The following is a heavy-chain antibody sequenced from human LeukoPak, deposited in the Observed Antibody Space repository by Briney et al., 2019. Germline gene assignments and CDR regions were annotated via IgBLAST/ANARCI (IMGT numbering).Heavy chain of an antibody. V-gene: IGHV1-24*01. D-gene: IGHD1-26*01. CDR3: ATSHSRSYSAFDY. CDR2: FDPEDGET. Sequence: ASVKVSCKVSGYTLTELSMHWVRRAPGKGLEWMGGFDPEDGETIYAQKFQGRVTMTEDTSTDTAYMELSSLRSEDTAVYYCATSHSRSYSAFDYWGQGTLVTVSS. J-gene: IGHJ4*02. CDR1: GYTLTELS.